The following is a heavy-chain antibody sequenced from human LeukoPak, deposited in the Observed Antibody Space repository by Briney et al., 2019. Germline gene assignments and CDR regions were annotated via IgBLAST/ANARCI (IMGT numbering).Heavy chain of an antibody. J-gene: IGHJ1*01. CDR3: AGLGVMVLVYQSES. V-gene: IGHV4-39*07. CDR2: ISYSGNT. D-gene: IGHD2-8*01. CDR1: GGSVSSSKYL. Sequence: SETLSLTCAVSGGSVSSSKYLWGWIRQPPGKELEWIGSISYSGNTDYNPSLKSRVTLSVDMSKNQFSLKLTSVTAADSAVYYCAGLGVMVLVYQSESWGQGTPVTVSS.